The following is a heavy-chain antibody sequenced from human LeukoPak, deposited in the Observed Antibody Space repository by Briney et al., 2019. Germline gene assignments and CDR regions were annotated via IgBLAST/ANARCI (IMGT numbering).Heavy chain of an antibody. V-gene: IGHV4-34*01. CDR1: GGSFSGCY. CDR2: INHSGST. Sequence: SETLSLTCAVYGGSFSGCYWSWIRQPPGKGLEWIGEINHSGSTNYNPSLKSRVTISVDTSKNQFSLKLSSVTAADTAVYYCAGRIAAAGTGYYFDYWGQGTLVTVSS. J-gene: IGHJ4*02. D-gene: IGHD6-13*01. CDR3: AGRIAAAGTGYYFDY.